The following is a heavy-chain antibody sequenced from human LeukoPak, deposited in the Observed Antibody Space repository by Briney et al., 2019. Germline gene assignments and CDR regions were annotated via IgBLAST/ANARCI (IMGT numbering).Heavy chain of an antibody. D-gene: IGHD1-7*01. J-gene: IGHJ4*02. CDR3: AKTMGTIDHDY. CDR2: LSSGANT. V-gene: IGHV3-23*01. Sequence: GGSLRLSCAASGFTFSSYAMSWVRQAPGKGLEWVSALSSGANTYFADSVKGRFTNSRDNSKNTLFLQMNSLRAEDTAVYFCAKTMGTIDHDYWGQGTLVTVSS. CDR1: GFTFSSYA.